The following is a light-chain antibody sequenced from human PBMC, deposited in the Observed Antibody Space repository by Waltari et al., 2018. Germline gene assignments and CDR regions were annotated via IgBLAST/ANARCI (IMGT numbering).Light chain of an antibody. Sequence: QSALTQPASVSGSPGQSVTIFCAGTSNDVGGYNSVSWYQEHPGQAPRVIIYDVSDRPAGGSDRFSGSKSGNTAYLTIAGLQDEDEADYYCSSQSSNDVVLFGGGTKLTVL. CDR2: DVS. CDR3: SSQSSNDVVL. CDR1: SNDVGGYNS. V-gene: IGLV2-14*01. J-gene: IGLJ2*01.